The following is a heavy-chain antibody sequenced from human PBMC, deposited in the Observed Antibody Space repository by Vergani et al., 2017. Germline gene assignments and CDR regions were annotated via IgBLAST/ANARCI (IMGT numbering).Heavy chain of an antibody. CDR1: GASISSNSYY. CDR3: ARRSGIVYDIFSGTQYFFDF. V-gene: IGHV4-39*01. J-gene: IGHJ4*02. D-gene: IGHD3-9*01. Sequence: QLQLQESGPGLVEPSETLSLTCTVSGASISSNSYYWGWVRQSPGNGLEWVGSIRYSGPTYYNLPLQSRTTISLDTSKNQFSLKLSSVTAADTALYFCARRSGIVYDIFSGTQYFFDFWGQGTLVTVSS. CDR2: IRYSGPT.